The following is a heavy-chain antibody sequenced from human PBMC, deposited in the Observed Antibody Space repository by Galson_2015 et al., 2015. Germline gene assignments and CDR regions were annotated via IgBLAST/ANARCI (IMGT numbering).Heavy chain of an antibody. CDR2: IDWDDDK. CDR1: GFSLNTRGLC. D-gene: IGHD1-26*01. CDR3: ARSTGAGAYYYYGMDV. Sequence: PELVQPTKSLTLTCTFSGFSLNTRGLCVSWLRQPPGKALEWLAHIDWDDDKYYSTSLKTRLTISKDPSKNQVVLTMTNMDPVDTATYYCARSTGAGAYYYYGMDVWGQGTTVTDSS. J-gene: IGHJ6*02. V-gene: IGHV2-70*01.